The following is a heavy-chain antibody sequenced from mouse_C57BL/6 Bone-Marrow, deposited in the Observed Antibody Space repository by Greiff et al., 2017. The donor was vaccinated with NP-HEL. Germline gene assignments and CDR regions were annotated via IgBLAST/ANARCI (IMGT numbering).Heavy chain of an antibody. CDR1: GYTFTDYE. V-gene: IGHV1-15*01. D-gene: IGHD2-5*01. J-gene: IGHJ1*03. Sequence: QVQLQQSGAELVRPGASVTLSCKASGYTFTDYEMHWVKQTPVHGLEWIGAIDPETGGTAYNQKFKGKAILTADKSSSTAYMELRSLTSEDSAVYYCTERAYYSKGGYFDVWGTGTTVTVSS. CDR3: TERAYYSKGGYFDV. CDR2: IDPETGGT.